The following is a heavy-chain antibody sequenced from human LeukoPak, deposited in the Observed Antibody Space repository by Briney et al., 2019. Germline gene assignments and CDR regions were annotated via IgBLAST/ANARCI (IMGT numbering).Heavy chain of an antibody. CDR2: IYYSGST. D-gene: IGHD1-26*01. Sequence: SETLSLTCAVSGGSISSTTSYWSWIRQPPGKGLEWIGYIYYSGSTNYNPSLKSRVTISVDTSKNQFSLKLSSVTAADTAVYYCARSAYSGSYHFDYWGQGTLVTVSS. V-gene: IGHV4-61*01. CDR3: ARSAYSGSYHFDY. J-gene: IGHJ4*02. CDR1: GGSISSTTSY.